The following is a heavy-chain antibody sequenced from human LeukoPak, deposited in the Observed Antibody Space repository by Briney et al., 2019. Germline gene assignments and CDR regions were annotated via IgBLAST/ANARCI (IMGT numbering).Heavy chain of an antibody. J-gene: IGHJ6*02. CDR2: IYPGDSGT. D-gene: IGHD2-2*01. CDR3: ARQYCSSTSCWDYYYYGMDV. V-gene: IGHV5-51*01. CDR1: GYSFTSYW. Sequence: GESLKISCKGSGYSFTSYWIGWVRQMPGKGLEWMGIIYPGDSGTRYSPSFQGQVTISADKSISTAYLQWSSLKASDTAMYYCARQYCSSTSCWDYYYYGMDVWGQGTTVTVSS.